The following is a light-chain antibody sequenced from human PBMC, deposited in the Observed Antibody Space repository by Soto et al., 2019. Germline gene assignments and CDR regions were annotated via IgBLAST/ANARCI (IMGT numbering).Light chain of an antibody. CDR3: NQYAGSPQT. J-gene: IGKJ3*01. CDR1: QSVTNSY. V-gene: IGKV3-20*01. CDR2: GAS. Sequence: EIVLTQSPGTLSLSPGQRATLSCRASQSVTNSYLAWYQQTPGQAPRLLIYGASSRGTGVGDRFSGSGSGTDYTLTISRLEPEDFAVYYCNQYAGSPQTFGQGTTVDIK.